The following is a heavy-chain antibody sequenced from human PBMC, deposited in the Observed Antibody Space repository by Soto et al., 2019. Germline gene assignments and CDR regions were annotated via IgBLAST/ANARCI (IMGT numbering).Heavy chain of an antibody. D-gene: IGHD3-9*01. CDR3: ATEYYDILTGYLKSGFDY. CDR1: GFTFNSYA. J-gene: IGHJ4*02. Sequence: GGSLRLSCAASGFTFNSYAMHWVRQAPGKGLDWVAVISYDGSNKYYADSVKGRFTISRDNSKNTLYLQMNSLRAEDTAVYYCATEYYDILTGYLKSGFDYWGQGTLVTVSS. V-gene: IGHV3-30-3*01. CDR2: ISYDGSNK.